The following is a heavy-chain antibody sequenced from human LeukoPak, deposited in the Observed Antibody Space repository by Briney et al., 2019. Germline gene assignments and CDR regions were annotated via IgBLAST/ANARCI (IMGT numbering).Heavy chain of an antibody. Sequence: GRSLRLSCAAPGFTFSSYAMHWVRQAPGKGLEWVAVISYDGSNKYYADSVKGRFTISRDNSKNTLYLQMNSLRAEDTAVYYCARGLYSSSSGADYWGQGTLVTVSS. CDR3: ARGLYSSSSGADY. J-gene: IGHJ4*02. CDR2: ISYDGSNK. CDR1: GFTFSSYA. V-gene: IGHV3-30-3*01. D-gene: IGHD6-6*01.